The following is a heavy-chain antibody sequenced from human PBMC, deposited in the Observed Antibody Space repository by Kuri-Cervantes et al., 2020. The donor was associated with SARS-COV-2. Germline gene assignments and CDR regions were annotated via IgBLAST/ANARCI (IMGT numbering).Heavy chain of an antibody. CDR1: GFTFSSYG. Sequence: GESLKISCAASGFTFSSYGMHWVRQAPGKGLEWVAVIWYDGSNKYYADSVKGRFTISRDNSKNTLYLQMNSLRAEDTAVYYCARDKVASGSWDYYMAVWGKGTTVTVSS. D-gene: IGHD6-13*01. J-gene: IGHJ6*03. CDR2: IWYDGSNK. CDR3: ARDKVASGSWDYYMAV. V-gene: IGHV3-33*01.